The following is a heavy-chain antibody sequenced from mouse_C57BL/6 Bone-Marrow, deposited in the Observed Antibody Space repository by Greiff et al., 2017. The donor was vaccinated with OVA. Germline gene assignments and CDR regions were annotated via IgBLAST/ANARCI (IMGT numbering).Heavy chain of an antibody. CDR3: SYDSNYLYAMDY. D-gene: IGHD2-5*01. CDR1: GYTFTDYE. Sequence: VQLQQSGAELVRPGASVTLSCKASGYTFTDYEMHWVKQTPVHGLEWIGAIDPETGGTAYNQKFKGKAILTADKSSSTAYMELRSLTSEDSAVYYCSYDSNYLYAMDYWGRGTSVTVSS. J-gene: IGHJ4*01. V-gene: IGHV1-15*01. CDR2: IDPETGGT.